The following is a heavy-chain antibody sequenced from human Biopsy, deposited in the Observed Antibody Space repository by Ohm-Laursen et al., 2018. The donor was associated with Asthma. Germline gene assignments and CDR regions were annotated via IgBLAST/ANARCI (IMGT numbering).Heavy chain of an antibody. CDR2: IYSGGTS. V-gene: IGHV3-53*01. J-gene: IGHJ4*02. Sequence: SLRLSCAASGFAVSRDHMFWVRQAPGKGLEWVSVIYSGGTSHTADSVRGRFTISRDYSKNTLYLQMHSLRAEDTAVYCCARGDSSNWSHYYFDYWGQGTLVTVSS. CDR3: ARGDSSNWSHYYFDY. D-gene: IGHD3-22*01. CDR1: GFAVSRDH.